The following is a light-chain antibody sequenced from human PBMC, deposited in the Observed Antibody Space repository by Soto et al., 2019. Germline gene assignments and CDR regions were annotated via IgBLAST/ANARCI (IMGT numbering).Light chain of an antibody. J-gene: IGKJ1*01. CDR2: AAS. V-gene: IGKV1-27*01. CDR1: QGIIDY. CDR3: QKYDSAPQT. Sequence: DIQMTQSPSSLSASVGDTVTITCRASQGIIDYLAWYQQRPGKVPKLLIYAASTLQTGDPSRFSGSGAGTDFTLTISSLQPEDVATYYCQKYDSAPQTFGQGTKVEIK.